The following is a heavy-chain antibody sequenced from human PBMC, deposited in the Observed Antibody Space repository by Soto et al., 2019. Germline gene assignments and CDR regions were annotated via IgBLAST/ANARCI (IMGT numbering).Heavy chain of an antibody. CDR3: AKDPRSWFDP. J-gene: IGHJ5*02. Sequence: EVQLVESGGGLVQPGGSLRLSCAASGFTVSSNYMSWVRQAPGKGLEWVSVIYSGGSTYYADSVKGRFTISRDNSKNTLYLHMNSLRVDDTAVYYCAKDPRSWFDPWGQGTLVTVSS. CDR2: IYSGGST. V-gene: IGHV3-66*01. CDR1: GFTVSSNY.